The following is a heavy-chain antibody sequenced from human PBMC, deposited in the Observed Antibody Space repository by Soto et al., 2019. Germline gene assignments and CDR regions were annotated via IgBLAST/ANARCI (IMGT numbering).Heavy chain of an antibody. J-gene: IGHJ5*02. D-gene: IGHD3-10*01. CDR1: GGSISSSSYY. V-gene: IGHV4-39*01. CDR3: ARPQYYYGSGSYPLGWFDP. Sequence: SETLSLTCTVPGGSISSSSYYWGWIRQPPGKGLEWIGSIYYSGSTYYNPSLKSRVTISVDTSKNQFSLKLSSVTAADTAVYYCARPQYYYGSGSYPLGWFDPWGQGTLVTVSS. CDR2: IYYSGST.